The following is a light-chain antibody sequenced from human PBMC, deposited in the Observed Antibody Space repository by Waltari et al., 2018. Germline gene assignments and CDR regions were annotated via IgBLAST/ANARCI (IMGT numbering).Light chain of an antibody. Sequence: EIMLTQSPGTLSLSPGERATLPYRASQRISKYLAWYQQKPGQAPRLLIYGASSRATGIPDRFSGSGAETDFSLSISRLEPQGVAVYYGEHYVRLPATFGPGTKVEI. J-gene: IGKJ1*01. CDR3: EHYVRLPAT. CDR2: GAS. V-gene: IGKV3-20*01. CDR1: QRISKY.